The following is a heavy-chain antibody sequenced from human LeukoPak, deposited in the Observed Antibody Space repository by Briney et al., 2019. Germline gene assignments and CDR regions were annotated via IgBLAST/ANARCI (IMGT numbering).Heavy chain of an antibody. V-gene: IGHV3-23*01. CDR2: ISGSGGST. CDR1: GFTFSSYA. Sequence: PGGSLRLSCAASGFTFSSYAMSWVRQAPGKGLEWVSAISGSGGSTYYADSVKGRFTISRDNSKNTLYLQMNSLRAEDTAVYDCAKDREQFLEWLSSMDVWGQGTTVTVSS. J-gene: IGHJ6*02. D-gene: IGHD3-3*01. CDR3: AKDREQFLEWLSSMDV.